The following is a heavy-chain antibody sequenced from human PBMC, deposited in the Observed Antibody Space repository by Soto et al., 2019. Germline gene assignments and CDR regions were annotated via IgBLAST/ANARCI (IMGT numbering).Heavy chain of an antibody. CDR3: ARPRLTEVRGVVGSYNGMDV. J-gene: IGHJ6*02. CDR1: GYTFTSYW. V-gene: IGHV5-51*01. Sequence: PGESLKISFKGFGYTFTSYWIGWVRQMPGKGLEWMGIIYPGDSDTRYSPSFQGQVTISADKSISTAYLQWSSLKASDTAMYYCARPRLTEVRGVVGSYNGMDVWGQGTTVTVSS. D-gene: IGHD3-10*01. CDR2: IYPGDSDT.